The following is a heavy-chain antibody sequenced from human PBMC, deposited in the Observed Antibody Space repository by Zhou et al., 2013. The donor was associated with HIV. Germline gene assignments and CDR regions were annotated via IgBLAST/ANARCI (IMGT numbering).Heavy chain of an antibody. Sequence: QVQLVQSGAVVKQPGASVKVSCKASGYTFIGYYMFWVRQAPGQGLEWMGWIDPNSGATNYAQRFQGRVTMTRDASITTAYMELSSLQYDDTSVYYCAREGPYYYGSGTNERMMGGMDVWGQGTTVTVSS. J-gene: IGHJ6*02. CDR2: IDPNSGAT. D-gene: IGHD3-10*01. V-gene: IGHV1-2*02. CDR3: AREGPYYYGSGTNERMMGGMDV. CDR1: GYTFIGYY.